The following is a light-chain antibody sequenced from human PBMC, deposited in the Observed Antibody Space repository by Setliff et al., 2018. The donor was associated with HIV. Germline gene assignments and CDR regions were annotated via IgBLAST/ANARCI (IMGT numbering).Light chain of an antibody. CDR3: SSYTTSITV. CDR2: DVS. Sequence: QSVLTQPPSVSGASGQRVTISCTGSSSDVGTYNYVSWYQQHPGNAPKLIIYDVSHRPSGVSNRFSGSKSGNTASLTISGLQAEDEADYYCSSYTTSITVFGGGTKVTVL. J-gene: IGLJ2*01. CDR1: SSDVGTYNY. V-gene: IGLV2-14*01.